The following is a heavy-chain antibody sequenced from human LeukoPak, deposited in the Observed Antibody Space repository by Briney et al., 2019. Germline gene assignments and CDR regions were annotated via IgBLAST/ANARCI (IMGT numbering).Heavy chain of an antibody. V-gene: IGHV1-24*01. CDR2: FDPEDGET. D-gene: IGHD2-2*01. CDR1: GYTLTELS. CDR3: ATATRHCSSTSCSTSEVYYYYGMDV. J-gene: IGHJ6*02. Sequence: GASVKVSCKVSGYTLTELSMHWVRQAPGKGLGWMGGFDPEDGETIYAQKFQGRVTMTKDTSTDTAYMELSSLRSEDTAVYYCATATRHCSSTSCSTSEVYYYYGMDVWGQGTTVTVSS.